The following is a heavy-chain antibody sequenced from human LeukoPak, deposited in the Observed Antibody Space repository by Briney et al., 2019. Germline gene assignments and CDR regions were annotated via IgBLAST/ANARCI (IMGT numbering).Heavy chain of an antibody. CDR1: GVTFSSDG. V-gene: IGHV3-30*18. CDR2: MSYDVKEE. D-gene: IGHD3-22*01. J-gene: IGHJ4*02. CDR3: AKDLTYHYDISGSYYGYYFAY. Sequence: GGSLRLSCAASGVTFSSDGTRGVRQAPGKGLEWVAVMSYDVKEEYYADSVKGRFPISRDNSKHTLYLQMNSLRPEGTAVYYCAKDLTYHYDISGSYYGYYFAYWGQGTLVTVPS.